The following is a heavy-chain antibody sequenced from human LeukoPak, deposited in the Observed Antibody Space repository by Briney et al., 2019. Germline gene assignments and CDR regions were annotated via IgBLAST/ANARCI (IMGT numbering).Heavy chain of an antibody. J-gene: IGHJ4*02. CDR3: ARDMDYDILTGYQGYFDY. V-gene: IGHV3-21*01. CDR2: ISSSSSYI. Sequence: GGSLRLSCAASGFTFSSYSMNWVRQAPGKGLEWVSSISSSSSYIYYADSVKGRFTISRGNAKNSLYLQMNSLRAEDTAVYYCARDMDYDILTGYQGYFDYWGQGTLVTVSS. CDR1: GFTFSSYS. D-gene: IGHD3-9*01.